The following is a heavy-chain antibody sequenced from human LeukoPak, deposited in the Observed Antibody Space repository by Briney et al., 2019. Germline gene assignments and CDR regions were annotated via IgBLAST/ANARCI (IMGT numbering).Heavy chain of an antibody. CDR2: ISTYTGDT. Sequence: ASVKVSCKASGYTFTNRGISWVRQAPGQGLEWMGWISTYTGDTNFAQNFQGRVTLTTDTTTSTAYMELRSLRSDDTAVYYCARESGGNTMAGDYWGQETLVTVSS. J-gene: IGHJ4*02. CDR3: ARESGGNTMAGDY. V-gene: IGHV1-18*01. CDR1: GYTFTNRG. D-gene: IGHD2-15*01.